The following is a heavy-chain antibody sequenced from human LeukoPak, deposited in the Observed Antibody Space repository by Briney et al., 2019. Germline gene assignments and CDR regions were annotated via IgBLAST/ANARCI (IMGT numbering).Heavy chain of an antibody. CDR1: GFTFSSYA. CDR3: ARDYGSGRVHPRAVAY. V-gene: IGHV3-30-3*01. J-gene: IGHJ4*02. Sequence: GRSLRLSCAASGFTFSSYAMHWVRQAPGKGLEWVAVISYDGSKKYYADSVKGRFTISRDNSKNTLYLQMNSLRAEDTAVYYCARDYGSGRVHPRAVAYWGQGTLVTVSS. D-gene: IGHD3-10*01. CDR2: ISYDGSKK.